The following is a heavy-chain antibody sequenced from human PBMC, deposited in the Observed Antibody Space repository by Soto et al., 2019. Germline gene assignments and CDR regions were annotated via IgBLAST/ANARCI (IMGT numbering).Heavy chain of an antibody. V-gene: IGHV1-69*13. CDR3: ATQSTYYDSSGYLDY. Sequence: ASVKVSCKASGGTFGSYAISWVRQAPGQGLEWMGGIIPIFGTANYAQKFQGRVTITADESTSTAYMELSSLRSEDTAVYYCATQSTYYDSSGYLDYWGQGTLVTVSS. D-gene: IGHD3-22*01. CDR2: IIPIFGTA. CDR1: GGTFGSYA. J-gene: IGHJ4*02.